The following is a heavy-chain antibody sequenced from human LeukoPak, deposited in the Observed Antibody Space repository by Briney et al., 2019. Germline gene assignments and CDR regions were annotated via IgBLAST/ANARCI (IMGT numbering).Heavy chain of an antibody. J-gene: IGHJ4*02. CDR1: GGSISSSNYH. V-gene: IGHV4-39*01. CDR2: IYYSGST. CDR3: ARRRVYFDY. Sequence: PSETLSLTCTVSGGSISSSNYHWGWIRKPPGKGLEWIGSIYYSGSTYYKPYLKSRLTIYVDTSKNQCSLTWASVTDADTAVYYCARRRVYFDYWGQGTLVTVSS.